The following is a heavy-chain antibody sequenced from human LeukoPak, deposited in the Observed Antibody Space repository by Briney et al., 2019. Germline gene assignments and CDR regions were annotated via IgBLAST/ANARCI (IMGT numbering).Heavy chain of an antibody. CDR3: ARFTSTYFDY. V-gene: IGHV1-2*02. Sequence: ASVTVSFKASGYTFTGYYIHWVRQAPGQGLEWMGWINPNSGDTKYAQKFKGRVTMTRDTSISTAYMELSSLRSDDTAIYYCARFTSTYFDYWGQGTLVTVSS. J-gene: IGHJ4*02. CDR1: GYTFTGYY. CDR2: INPNSGDT.